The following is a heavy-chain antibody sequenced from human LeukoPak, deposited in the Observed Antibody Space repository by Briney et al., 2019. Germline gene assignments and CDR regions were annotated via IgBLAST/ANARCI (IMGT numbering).Heavy chain of an antibody. CDR1: GGTFSSYA. CDR3: ARGSLLWFGELWPLDY. Sequence: SVKVSCKASGGTFSSYAISWVRQAPGQGLEWMGGISPIFGTANYAHKFQGRVTITAHESTSTAYMELSSLRSEDTAAYYCARGSLLWFGELWPLDYWGQGTLVTVSS. D-gene: IGHD3-10*01. V-gene: IGHV1-69*13. CDR2: ISPIFGTA. J-gene: IGHJ4*02.